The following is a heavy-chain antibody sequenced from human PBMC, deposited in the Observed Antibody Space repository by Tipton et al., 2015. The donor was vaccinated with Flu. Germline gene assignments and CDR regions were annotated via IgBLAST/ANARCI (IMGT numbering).Heavy chain of an antibody. J-gene: IGHJ6*02. CDR3: ARGPLPDSNWYNGMDV. D-gene: IGHD1/OR15-1a*01. Sequence: GSLRLSCAASGFTFSSYDMHWVRQATGKGLEWVSAIGSAGDTYYLDSVKGQFAISRENAKNSLYLQMNSLRAGDTAVYYCARGPLPDSNWYNGMDVWGQGTSVTVFS. V-gene: IGHV3-13*01. CDR1: GFTFSSYD. CDR2: IGSAGDT.